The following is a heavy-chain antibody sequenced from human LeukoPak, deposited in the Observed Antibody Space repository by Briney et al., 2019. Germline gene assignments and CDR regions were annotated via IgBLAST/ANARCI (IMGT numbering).Heavy chain of an antibody. V-gene: IGHV3-30-3*01. J-gene: IGHJ3*02. CDR3: ARDQGGGVLDI. D-gene: IGHD3-16*01. CDR1: GFTFSSYA. Sequence: HPGGSLRLSCAASGFTFSSYAMHWVRQAPGKGLEWVAVISYDGSNKYYADSVKGRFTISRDNSKNTLYLQMNSLRAEDTAVYYCARDQGGGVLDIWGQGTMVTVSS. CDR2: ISYDGSNK.